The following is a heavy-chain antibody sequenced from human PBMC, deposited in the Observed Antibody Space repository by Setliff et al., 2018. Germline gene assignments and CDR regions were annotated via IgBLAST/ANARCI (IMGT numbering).Heavy chain of an antibody. CDR3: ARDRSVGSGYYSHDY. Sequence: ASVKVSCKASGYIFSDHYMHWVRQAPGLGLEWMGTINPSSGRTSYAQKFQGRVTMTRDTSTSTVYMELSSLRSEDTAVYYCARDRSVGSGYYSHDYWGQGTLVTVSS. J-gene: IGHJ4*02. V-gene: IGHV1-46*01. D-gene: IGHD3-22*01. CDR2: INPSSGRT. CDR1: GYIFSDHY.